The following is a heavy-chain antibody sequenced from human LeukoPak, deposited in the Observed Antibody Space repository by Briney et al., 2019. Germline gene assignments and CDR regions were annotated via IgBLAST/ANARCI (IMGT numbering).Heavy chain of an antibody. CDR2: IHSYNGGE. V-gene: IGHV1-2*06. D-gene: IGHD3-10*01. Sequence: GASVKVSCKASGYTFTAHFIHWVRQAPGQGLEWMGQIHSYNGGEKYAPKFQGRVTMTRNTSISTAYMERSSLRSEDTAVYYCARWGFGEPNDYWGQGTLVTVSS. CDR1: GYTFTAHF. J-gene: IGHJ4*02. CDR3: ARWGFGEPNDY.